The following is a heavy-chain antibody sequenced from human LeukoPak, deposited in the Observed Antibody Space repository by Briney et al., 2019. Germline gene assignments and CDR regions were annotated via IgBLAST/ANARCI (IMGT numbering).Heavy chain of an antibody. D-gene: IGHD6-19*01. CDR3: ARTYSSGSSTWFDP. V-gene: IGHV4-38-2*01. J-gene: IGHJ5*02. Sequence: PSETLSLTCAVSDYSISSGYYWGWIRQPPGKGLEWIGSIYHSGSTYYKPSHKSRVTMSVDTSKNQFSLKLSSVTAADTAVYYCARTYSSGSSTWFDPWGQGTLVAVSS. CDR2: IYHSGST. CDR1: DYSISSGYY.